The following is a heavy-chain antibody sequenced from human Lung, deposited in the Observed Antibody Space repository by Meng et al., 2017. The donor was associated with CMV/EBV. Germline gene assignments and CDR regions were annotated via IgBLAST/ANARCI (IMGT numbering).Heavy chain of an antibody. J-gene: IGHJ6*02. Sequence: ASXXVSXKASGYMFTTYDINWVRQATGQGLEWMGWMNPNSGNTGYAQKFQGRVTLTRVTSISTAYMELISLTSDDTAVYYCARTRIEVEPDGRKIKYYNYGMEVWXQGTXVTVSS. CDR3: ARTRIEVEPDGRKIKYYNYGMEV. CDR1: GYMFTTYD. D-gene: IGHD2-2*01. CDR2: MNPNSGNT. V-gene: IGHV1-8*01.